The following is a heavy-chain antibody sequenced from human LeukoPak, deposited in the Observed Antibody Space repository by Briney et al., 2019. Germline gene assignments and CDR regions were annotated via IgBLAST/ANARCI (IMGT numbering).Heavy chain of an antibody. V-gene: IGHV3-7*01. CDR2: IKQDGSEK. D-gene: IGHD3-16*02. Sequence: PGGSLRLSCAASGFTFSSYWMSWVRQAPGKGLEWVANIKQDGSEKYYVDSVKGRFTISRDNAKNSLYLQMNSLRAEDTAVYYCARGHHDYVWGSYRQLGNDYWGQGTLVTVSS. J-gene: IGHJ4*02. CDR1: GFTFSSYW. CDR3: ARGHHDYVWGSYRQLGNDY.